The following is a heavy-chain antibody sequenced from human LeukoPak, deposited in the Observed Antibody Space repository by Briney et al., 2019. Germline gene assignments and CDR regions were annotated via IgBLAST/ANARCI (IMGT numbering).Heavy chain of an antibody. CDR3: VKSGYSTSSDVDY. CDR2: ISASGGST. CDR1: GLTFSRYA. Sequence: GGSLRLSCAASGLTFSRYAMSWVRQAPGKGLEWVSAISASGGSTYYADSVKGRFTISRDNSRSTLYLQMRSLRPEDTAVYYCVKSGYSTSSDVDYWGQGTLVTVSS. V-gene: IGHV3-23*01. D-gene: IGHD6-6*01. J-gene: IGHJ4*02.